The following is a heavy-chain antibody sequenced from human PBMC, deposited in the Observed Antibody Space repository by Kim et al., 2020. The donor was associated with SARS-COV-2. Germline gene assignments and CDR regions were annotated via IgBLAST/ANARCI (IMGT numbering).Heavy chain of an antibody. J-gene: IGHJ6*02. CDR2: TYTGGRS. D-gene: IGHD3-10*01. CDR3: ARDFAIVSGSGSPADYYAMDV. Sequence: GGSLRLSCAASGFTVTSNYMNWVRQAPGKGLEWVSVTYTGGRSYYADSVKGRFTVSRDDSKNTLYLQMTTLRAEDTAVYFCARDFAIVSGSGSPADYYAMDVWGQGTTVTVSS. V-gene: IGHV3-53*01. CDR1: GFTVTSNY.